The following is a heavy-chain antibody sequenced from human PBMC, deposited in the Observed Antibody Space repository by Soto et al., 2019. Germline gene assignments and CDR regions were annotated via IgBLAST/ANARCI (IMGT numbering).Heavy chain of an antibody. Sequence: AVAWGTIIDIHWRRIVRRHHGKGLEFIGETHHSRGTNYNPSLRSRVTMSLDKSKNQLSLILYSVTAADTVVYFYAKYSTASGPYVFEFLRKGTLVTGSS. D-gene: IGHD6-13*01. CDR2: THHSRGT. V-gene: IGHV4-4*01. J-gene: IGHJ4*01. CDR1: WGTIIDIHW. CDR3: AKYSTASGPYVFEF.